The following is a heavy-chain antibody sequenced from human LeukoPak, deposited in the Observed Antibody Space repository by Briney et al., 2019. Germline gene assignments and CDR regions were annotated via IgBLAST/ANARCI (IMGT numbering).Heavy chain of an antibody. D-gene: IGHD3-22*01. CDR3: AKAPSSGTHYGWFDP. Sequence: PGGSLRLSCAASGFTFSSYGMHWVRQAPGKGLEWVAVISYDGSNKYYADSVKGRFTISRDNSKNTLYLQMNSLRAEDTAVYYCAKAPSSGTHYGWFDPWGQGTLVTVSS. J-gene: IGHJ5*02. CDR1: GFTFSSYG. V-gene: IGHV3-30*18. CDR2: ISYDGSNK.